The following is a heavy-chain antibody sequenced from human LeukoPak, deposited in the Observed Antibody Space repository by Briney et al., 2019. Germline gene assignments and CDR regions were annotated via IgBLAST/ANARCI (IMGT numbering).Heavy chain of an antibody. D-gene: IGHD3-10*01. CDR2: INHSGST. CDR3: ARGLLLFYYYYGMDV. CDR1: GGSFSGYY. V-gene: IGHV4-34*01. J-gene: IGHJ6*02. Sequence: SETLSLTCAVYGGSFSGYYWSWIRQPPGKGLEWIGEINHSGSTNYNPSLKSRVTISVDTSKNQFSLKLSSVTAADTAVYYCARGLLLFYYYYGMDVWGQGTTVTVSS.